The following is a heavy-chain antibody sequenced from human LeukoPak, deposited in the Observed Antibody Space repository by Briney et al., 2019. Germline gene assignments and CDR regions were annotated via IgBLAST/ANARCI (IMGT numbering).Heavy chain of an antibody. CDR2: IYYSGST. V-gene: IGHV4-59*01. J-gene: IGHJ4*02. CDR3: ARGGIAAAALVHLDY. Sequence: PSETLSLTCSVPGGSITSYYWSWIRQPPGKGREWIGYIYYSGSTNYNPSLKSRVNIAVDTSKIQFSLKLSSVTAADTAVYYCARGGIAAAALVHLDYWGQGTLVTVSS. D-gene: IGHD6-13*01. CDR1: GGSITSYY.